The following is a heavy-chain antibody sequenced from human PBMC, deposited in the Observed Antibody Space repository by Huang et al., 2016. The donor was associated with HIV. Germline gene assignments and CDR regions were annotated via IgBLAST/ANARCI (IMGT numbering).Heavy chain of an antibody. D-gene: IGHD3-22*01. V-gene: IGHV4-39*01. Sequence: QLQLQESGPGLVKPSETLSLTCTVSGGSISSSSHYWGWLRQPPGKGLEWIGSIYYSGSTYYNPSLKSRGTICVDTSKNQFSLKLSSVTAADTAVYYCARRHANYYDSSGYYFDSWGQGTLFTVSS. CDR2: IYYSGST. CDR3: ARRHANYYDSSGYYFDS. CDR1: GGSISSSSHY. J-gene: IGHJ4*02.